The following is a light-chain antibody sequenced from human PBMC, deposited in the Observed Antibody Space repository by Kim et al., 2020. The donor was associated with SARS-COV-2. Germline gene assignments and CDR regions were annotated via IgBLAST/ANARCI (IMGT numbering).Light chain of an antibody. CDR3: QAWDSRTVV. CDR2: QDT. Sequence: SVSPGQTASITCSGDKLGDKYAFWYQRKPGQYPVLVIYQDTKRPSGIPERVSGSNSGNTATLTISGTQSMDEGEYYCQAWDSRTVVFGGGTQLTVL. J-gene: IGLJ2*01. CDR1: KLGDKY. V-gene: IGLV3-1*01.